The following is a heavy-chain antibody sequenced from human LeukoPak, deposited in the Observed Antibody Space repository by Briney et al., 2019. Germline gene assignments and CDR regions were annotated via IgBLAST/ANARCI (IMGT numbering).Heavy chain of an antibody. V-gene: IGHV3-11*06. J-gene: IGHJ3*02. Sequence: GGSLRLSCAASGFTFSDYYMSWIRQAPGKGLEWVSSISSSSSYIYYADSVKGRFTISRDNAKNSLYLQMNSLRAEDTAVYYCARMSSGSDAFDIWGQGTMVTVSS. CDR2: ISSSSSYI. CDR3: ARMSSGSDAFDI. D-gene: IGHD6-19*01. CDR1: GFTFSDYY.